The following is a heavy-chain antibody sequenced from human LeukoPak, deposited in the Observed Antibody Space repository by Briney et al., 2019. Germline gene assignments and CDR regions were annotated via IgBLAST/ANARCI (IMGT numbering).Heavy chain of an antibody. V-gene: IGHV4-38-2*02. D-gene: IGHD5-12*01. CDR2: IYHSGST. Sequence: PSETLSLTCAVSGYSISSGYYWGWIRRPPGKGLEWIGIIYHSGSTYYNPSLKSRVTISVDTSKNQFSLKLSSVTAADTAVYYCARDMYSGYDPSGIYDYWGQGTLVTVSS. J-gene: IGHJ4*02. CDR1: GYSISSGYY. CDR3: ARDMYSGYDPSGIYDY.